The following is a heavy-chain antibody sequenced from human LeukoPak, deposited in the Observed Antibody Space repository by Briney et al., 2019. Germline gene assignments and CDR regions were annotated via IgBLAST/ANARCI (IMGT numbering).Heavy chain of an antibody. J-gene: IGHJ4*02. Sequence: ASVKVSCKAPGYTFTSYGISWVRQAPGQRLEWMGWISAYNGNTNYAQKLQGRVTMTTDTSTSTAYMELSRLRSDDTAVYYCARDYYDYVWGSYRTIDYWGQGTLVTVS. CDR2: ISAYNGNT. CDR1: GYTFTSYG. CDR3: ARDYYDYVWGSYRTIDY. D-gene: IGHD3-16*02. V-gene: IGHV1-18*01.